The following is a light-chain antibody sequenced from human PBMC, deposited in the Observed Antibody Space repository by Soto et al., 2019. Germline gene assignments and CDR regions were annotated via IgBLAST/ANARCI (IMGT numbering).Light chain of an antibody. CDR2: KAS. CDR3: QQYRNYPWT. V-gene: IGKV1-5*03. CDR1: QSVSAW. J-gene: IGKJ1*01. Sequence: DIPMTQSTSTLSAAEGDRVTITCRASQSVSAWLAWYQQKPGKAPKLLIYKASTLESRVPSRFSGSGYGSEFTLTISSLQPDDLGTYYCQQYRNYPWTFGQGTKVEIK.